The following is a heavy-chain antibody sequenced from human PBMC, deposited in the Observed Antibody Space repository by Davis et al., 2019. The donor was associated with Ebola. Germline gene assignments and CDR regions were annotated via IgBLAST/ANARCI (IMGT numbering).Heavy chain of an antibody. CDR3: AREERTAYRLASWIDP. Sequence: ASVKVSCKASGYSFTSFYTHWVRQAPGQGLEWMGVINPSDGSTTYAQKFQGRVTITADKSTSTAYMELSSLRSEDTAVYYCAREERTAYRLASWIDPWGQGTLVTVSS. CDR2: INPSDGST. V-gene: IGHV1-46*01. J-gene: IGHJ5*02. D-gene: IGHD3-3*02. CDR1: GYSFTSFY.